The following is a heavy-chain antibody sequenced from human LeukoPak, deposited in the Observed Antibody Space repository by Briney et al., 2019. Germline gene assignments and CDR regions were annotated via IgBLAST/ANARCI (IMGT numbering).Heavy chain of an antibody. D-gene: IGHD3-9*01. CDR1: GFTFSTYW. V-gene: IGHV3-74*03. Sequence: PRGSLRLSCAASGFTFSTYWMHWVRQAPGKGLVWVSRIRPEGTTTAYADSVKGRFTISRDNAKKTLFLQMNSLSAEDTAVYYCARDLDWILFDYWGQGTLVTVSS. J-gene: IGHJ4*02. CDR2: IRPEGTTT. CDR3: ARDLDWILFDY.